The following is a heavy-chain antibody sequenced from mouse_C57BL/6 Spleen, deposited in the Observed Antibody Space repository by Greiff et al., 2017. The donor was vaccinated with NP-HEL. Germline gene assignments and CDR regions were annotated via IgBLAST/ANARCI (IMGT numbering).Heavy chain of an antibody. CDR3: ARGTMRLYYAMDY. Sequence: EVKLVESGGGLVKPGGSLKLSCAASGFTFSDYGMHWVRQAPEKGLEWVAYISSGSSTIYYADTVKGRFTISRDNAKNTLFLQMTSLRSEDTAMYYCARGTMRLYYAMDYWGQGTSVTVSS. CDR1: GFTFSDYG. CDR2: ISSGSSTI. J-gene: IGHJ4*01. V-gene: IGHV5-17*01. D-gene: IGHD2-4*01.